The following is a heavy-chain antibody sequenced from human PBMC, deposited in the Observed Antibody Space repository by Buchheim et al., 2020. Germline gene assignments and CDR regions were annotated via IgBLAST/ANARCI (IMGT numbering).Heavy chain of an antibody. Sequence: QVQLQESGPGLVKPSETLSLTCTVSGGAISSYYWSWIRQSPGKGLEWIGYVYHDGSTSYNAALKSRVTMSVETPKNRFSLKLTSVTAADTAVYYCARGFSAYDLYFDYWGQGT. V-gene: IGHV4-59*01. CDR3: ARGFSAYDLYFDY. CDR1: GGAISSYY. D-gene: IGHD5-12*01. J-gene: IGHJ4*02. CDR2: VYHDGST.